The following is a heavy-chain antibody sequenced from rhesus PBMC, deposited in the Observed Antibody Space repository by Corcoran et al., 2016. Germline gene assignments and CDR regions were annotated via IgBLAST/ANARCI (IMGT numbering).Heavy chain of an antibody. CDR1: GFTFRYYW. D-gene: IGHD6-31*01. CDR2: INNKADGGTA. CDR3: TRDWNIAAAPLLDY. V-gene: IGHV3-16*01. J-gene: IGHJ4*01. Sequence: EVQLVESGGGLVQPGGSLRLFCAASGFTFRYYWMNWGRQAPGKGLEWVGFINNKADGGTAAYAESVKGRFTISRDDSKNTLYLQMNSLKTEDTAVYYCTRDWNIAAAPLLDYWGQGVLVTVSS.